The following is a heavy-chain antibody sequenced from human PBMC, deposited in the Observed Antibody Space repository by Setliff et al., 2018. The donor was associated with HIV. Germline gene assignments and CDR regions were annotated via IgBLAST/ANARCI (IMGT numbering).Heavy chain of an antibody. D-gene: IGHD3-10*01. Sequence: PSETLSLTCAVYGGSFSGYYWTWVRQSPGKGLEWIAEINHSGATNYNPSLMSRVTISLDTSKCQFSLKLHSVTAADTAVYYCARGGGGLWFGDSTYYYIDVWVKGTTVTVSS. J-gene: IGHJ6*03. CDR3: ARGGGGLWFGDSTYYYIDV. V-gene: IGHV4-34*01. CDR1: GGSFSGYY. CDR2: INHSGAT.